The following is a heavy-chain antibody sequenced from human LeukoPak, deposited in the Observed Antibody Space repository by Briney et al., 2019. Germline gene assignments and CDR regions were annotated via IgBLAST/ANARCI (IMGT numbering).Heavy chain of an antibody. J-gene: IGHJ5*02. CDR1: GVSISSTNW. CDR2: IYHDGTT. Sequence: SETLSLTCAVSGVSISSTNWWNWVRQSPGKGLEWIAEIYHDGTTTYNPSLKSRISMSVDKSKNQFSLTLSSVTAADTAVYFCANSRDYGWFDPWGQGTLVTVSS. V-gene: IGHV4-4*02. D-gene: IGHD3-16*01. CDR3: ANSRDYGWFDP.